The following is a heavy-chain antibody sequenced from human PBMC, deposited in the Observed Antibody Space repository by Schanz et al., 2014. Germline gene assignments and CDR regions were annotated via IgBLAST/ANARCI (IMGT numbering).Heavy chain of an antibody. V-gene: IGHV1-69*04. CDR1: GYTFTSYG. J-gene: IGHJ4*02. CDR3: ARGYGDSPTDF. Sequence: QVQLVQSGAEVKKPGASVKVSCKASGYTFTSYGINWVRQAPGQGLEWMGRIIPILGIANYAQKFQGRVTITADKSTFTAYMDVSSLRSEDTAVYYCARGYGDSPTDFWGQGTLVTVSS. D-gene: IGHD4-17*01. CDR2: IIPILGIA.